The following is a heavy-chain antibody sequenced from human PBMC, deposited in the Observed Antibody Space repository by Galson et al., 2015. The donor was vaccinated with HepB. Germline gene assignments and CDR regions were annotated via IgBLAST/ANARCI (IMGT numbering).Heavy chain of an antibody. CDR2: IFPHNFNT. Sequence: QSGAEVKMPGKSVKISCKGSGYRFSDYWIGWVRQMPGRGLDWMGIIFPHNFNTIYSPSFQGQVTISADKSTNTAYLQWSSLKASDSAMYYCARRREGGVKNAFDMWGQGTMVTVSS. J-gene: IGHJ3*02. V-gene: IGHV5-51*01. CDR1: GYRFSDYW. CDR3: ARRREGGVKNAFDM. D-gene: IGHD1-26*01.